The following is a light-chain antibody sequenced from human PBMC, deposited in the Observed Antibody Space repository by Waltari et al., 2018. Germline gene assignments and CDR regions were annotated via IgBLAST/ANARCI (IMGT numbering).Light chain of an antibody. CDR1: QSISTH. Sequence: DIQMTQSPSSLSASVGDSVSITCRASQSISTHLNWYQQKPGKAPKVLIYDASSLQSGVPSRFSGSGSGTDFTLTISSLQAEDFATYYCQQSISLPFTFGPGTKVDIK. J-gene: IGKJ3*01. CDR3: QQSISLPFT. V-gene: IGKV1-39*01. CDR2: DAS.